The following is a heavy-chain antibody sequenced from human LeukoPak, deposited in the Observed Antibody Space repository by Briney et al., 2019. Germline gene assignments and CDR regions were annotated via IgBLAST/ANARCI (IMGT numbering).Heavy chain of an antibody. CDR1: GYTFTSYD. V-gene: IGHV1-8*01. D-gene: IGHD3-22*01. J-gene: IGHJ5*02. CDR2: MNTNSGHT. Sequence: VASVKVSCKACGYTFTSYDSNWVRQATGQGLEWMGWMNTNSGHTGYAQKFQGRVTMTRNTSITTAYMELSSLRSEDTAVYYCARTHYYDSSRDNWFDPWGQGTLVTVSS. CDR3: ARTHYYDSSRDNWFDP.